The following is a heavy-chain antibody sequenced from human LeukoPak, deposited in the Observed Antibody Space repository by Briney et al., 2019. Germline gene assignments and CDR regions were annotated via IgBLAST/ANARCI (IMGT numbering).Heavy chain of an antibody. V-gene: IGHV1-69*05. Sequence: ASVKVSCKASGGTFSSYAISWVRQAPGQGLEWMGGIIPIFGTANYAQKFQGRVTITTDESTSTAYMELSSLRSEDKAVYYCASSHYDYGDYGAHWYFDLWGRGTLVTVSS. CDR1: GGTFSSYA. CDR2: IIPIFGTA. J-gene: IGHJ2*01. D-gene: IGHD4-17*01. CDR3: ASSHYDYGDYGAHWYFDL.